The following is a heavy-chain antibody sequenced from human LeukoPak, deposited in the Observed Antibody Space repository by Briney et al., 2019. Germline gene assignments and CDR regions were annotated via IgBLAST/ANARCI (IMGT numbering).Heavy chain of an antibody. V-gene: IGHV4-59*01. CDR3: ARDRSSGYYDSRNWFDP. J-gene: IGHJ5*02. D-gene: IGHD3-22*01. CDR1: GGSISSYY. Sequence: PSETLSLTCTVSGGSISSYYWSWIRQPPGKGLEWIGYIYYSGSTNYNPSLKSRVTISVDTSKNQFSLKLSSVTAADTAVYYCARDRSSGYYDSRNWFDPWGQGTLVTVSS. CDR2: IYYSGST.